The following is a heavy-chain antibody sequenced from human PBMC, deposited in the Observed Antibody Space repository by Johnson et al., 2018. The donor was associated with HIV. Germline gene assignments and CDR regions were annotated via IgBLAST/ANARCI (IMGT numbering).Heavy chain of an antibody. J-gene: IGHJ3*02. D-gene: IGHD6-13*01. V-gene: IGHV3-30*18. CDR3: ANNLQQLATKDAFDI. CDR2: ISYDGSNK. CDR1: GFTFSSYG. Sequence: QVQLVESGGGVVQPVRSLRLSCAASGFTFSSYGMHWVRQAPGKGLEWVAVISYDGSNKYYADSVKGRFTISRDNSKNTLYLQMNSLRAEDTAVYYCANNLQQLATKDAFDIWGQGTMVTVSS.